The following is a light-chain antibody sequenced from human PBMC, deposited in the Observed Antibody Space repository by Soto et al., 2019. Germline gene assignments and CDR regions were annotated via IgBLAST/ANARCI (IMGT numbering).Light chain of an antibody. CDR3: MQALQTPYT. V-gene: IGKV2-28*01. J-gene: IGKJ2*01. CDR2: SGS. Sequence: DIVMTQSPLSLPVTPGEPASISCRSSQSLLHSNGYTYFNWYLQKPGQSPQLLIYSGSNRASGVPDRFGGSGSGTDFTLKINRVEAEDVGIYYCMQALQTPYTFGQGTKLEIK. CDR1: QSLLHSNGYTY.